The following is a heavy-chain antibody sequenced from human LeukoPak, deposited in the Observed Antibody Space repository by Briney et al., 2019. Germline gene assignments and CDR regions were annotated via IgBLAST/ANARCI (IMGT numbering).Heavy chain of an antibody. CDR2: IYSSGST. J-gene: IGHJ4*02. CDR1: GFTVSSNY. D-gene: IGHD3-22*01. V-gene: IGHV3-53*01. CDR3: ARAPTAHYDSSGYPGGDFDY. Sequence: AGGSLRLSCAASGFTVSSNYMSWVRQAPGKGLEWVSVIYSSGSTYYADSVKGRFTISRDNSKNTLYLQMNSLRAEDTAVYYCARAPTAHYDSSGYPGGDFDYWGQGTLVTVSS.